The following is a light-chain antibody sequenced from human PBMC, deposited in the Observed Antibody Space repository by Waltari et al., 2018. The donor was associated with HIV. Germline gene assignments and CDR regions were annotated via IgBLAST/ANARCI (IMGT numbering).Light chain of an antibody. J-gene: IGKJ1*01. Sequence: DIVMTQSPDSLALSLGEGATINCKSSQTIFYSSKNKNYLAWYHQKPGQTPTLLIYWASTRDSGVPDRFSGSGSGTDFTLTISNLQSEDVAIYFCQQYYSNPPTFGQGTKVEVK. CDR1: QTIFYSSKNKNY. CDR2: WAS. CDR3: QQYYSNPPT. V-gene: IGKV4-1*01.